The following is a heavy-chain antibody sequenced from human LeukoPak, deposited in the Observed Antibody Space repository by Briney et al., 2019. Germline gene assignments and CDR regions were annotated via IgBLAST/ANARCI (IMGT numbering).Heavy chain of an antibody. CDR3: ARDGTYDSSGTTPVGY. Sequence: ASVKVSCKASGYTFTGYYMHWVRQAPGQGLVWMGWINPNSGGTNYAQKFQGRVTMTRDTSISTAYMELSRLRSDDTAVYYCARDGTYDSSGTTPVGYWGQGTLVTVSS. J-gene: IGHJ4*02. V-gene: IGHV1-2*02. CDR2: INPNSGGT. CDR1: GYTFTGYY. D-gene: IGHD3-22*01.